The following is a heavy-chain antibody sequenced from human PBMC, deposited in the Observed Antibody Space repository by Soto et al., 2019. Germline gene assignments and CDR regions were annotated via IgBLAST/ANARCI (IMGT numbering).Heavy chain of an antibody. CDR2: LSSSCDTT. CDR1: GFTFISFA. V-gene: IGHV3-23*01. CDR3: AKGRYEFWSAFDY. D-gene: IGHD3-3*01. Sequence: GGSLRLSCAASGFTFISFAMNWVRQAPGKGLEWVSALSSSCDTTYYADSVKGRFTISRDISKNTVFLQMNGLRADDLAIYYCAKGRYEFWSAFDYWGQGTLVTVSS. J-gene: IGHJ4*02.